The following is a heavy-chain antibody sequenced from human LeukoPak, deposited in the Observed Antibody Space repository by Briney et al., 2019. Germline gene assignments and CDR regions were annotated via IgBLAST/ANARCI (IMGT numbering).Heavy chain of an antibody. CDR2: IWYDGSNK. J-gene: IGHJ4*02. CDR3: AKGTYYYDSSGYNRFDY. Sequence: GGSLRLSCAASGLTFSSYGMHWVRQAPGKGLEWVAVIWYDGSNKYYADSVKGRFTISRDNSKNTLYLQMNSLRAEDTAVYYCAKGTYYYDSSGYNRFDYWGQGTLVTVSS. CDR1: GLTFSSYG. V-gene: IGHV3-33*06. D-gene: IGHD3-22*01.